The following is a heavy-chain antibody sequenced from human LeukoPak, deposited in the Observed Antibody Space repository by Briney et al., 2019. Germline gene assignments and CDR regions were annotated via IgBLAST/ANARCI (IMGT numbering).Heavy chain of an antibody. D-gene: IGHD2-2*01. Sequence: SETLSLTCAVYGGSFSGYYWSWIRQPPGKGLEWIGEINHSGSTNHNPSLKSRVTISVDTSKNQFSLKLSSVTAADTAVYYCAGGIVVVPAAKGGYFDYWGQGTLVTVSS. CDR1: GGSFSGYY. J-gene: IGHJ4*02. V-gene: IGHV4-34*01. CDR2: INHSGST. CDR3: AGGIVVVPAAKGGYFDY.